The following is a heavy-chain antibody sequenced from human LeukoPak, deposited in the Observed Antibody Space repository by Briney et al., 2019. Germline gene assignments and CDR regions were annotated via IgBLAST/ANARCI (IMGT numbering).Heavy chain of an antibody. CDR2: IYHSGST. CDR3: ARIYSSSWFLNWFDP. Sequence: SETLSLTCTVSGYSISSGYFWGWIRQPPGKGLECIGTIYHSGSTYCNPSLKSRVTISVDTSKNQFSLKLNPVTAADTAVYYCARIYSSSWFLNWFDPWGQGTLVTVSS. J-gene: IGHJ5*02. V-gene: IGHV4-38-2*02. D-gene: IGHD6-13*01. CDR1: GYSISSGYF.